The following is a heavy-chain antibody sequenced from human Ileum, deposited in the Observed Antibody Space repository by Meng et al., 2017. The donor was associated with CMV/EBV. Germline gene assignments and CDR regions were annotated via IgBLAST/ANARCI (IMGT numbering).Heavy chain of an antibody. V-gene: IGHV5-51*01. D-gene: IGHD3-10*01. CDR3: ARQMVRGGITPFDY. J-gene: IGHJ4*02. CDR2: IYPGDSDT. CDR1: GYSFTSYW. Sequence: GGSLRLSCKGSGYSFTSYWIGWVRQMPGKGLEWMAIIYPGDSDTRYTPSFQGQVTISADKSISTAYLQWSSLKASDTAMYYCARQMVRGGITPFDYWGQGTLVTVSS.